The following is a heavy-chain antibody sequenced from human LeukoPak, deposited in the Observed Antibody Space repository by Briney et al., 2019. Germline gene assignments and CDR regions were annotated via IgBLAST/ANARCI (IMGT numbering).Heavy chain of an antibody. CDR1: GGSFSGYY. CDR3: ARQASRWYYYDSSGYSDY. J-gene: IGHJ4*02. D-gene: IGHD3-22*01. V-gene: IGHV4-34*01. CDR2: INHSGST. Sequence: PSETLSLTCAVYGGSFSGYYWSWIRQPPGKGLEWIGEINHSGSTNYNPSLKSRVTISVDTSKNQFSLKLSSVTAADTAVYYCARQASRWYYYDSSGYSDYWGQGTLVTVSS.